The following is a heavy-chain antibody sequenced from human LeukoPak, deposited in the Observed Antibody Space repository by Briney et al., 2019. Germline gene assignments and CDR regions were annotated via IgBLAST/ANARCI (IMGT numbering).Heavy chain of an antibody. CDR1: GGSISSGGYY. CDR2: IYHSGST. D-gene: IGHD1-26*01. V-gene: IGHV4-30-2*01. Sequence: TSETLSLTCTVSGGSISSGGYYWSWIRQPPGKGLEWIGYIYHSGSTYYNPSLKSRVTISVDRSKNQFSLKLSSVTAADTAAYYCARGWELQDYWGQGTLVTVSS. CDR3: ARGWELQDY. J-gene: IGHJ4*02.